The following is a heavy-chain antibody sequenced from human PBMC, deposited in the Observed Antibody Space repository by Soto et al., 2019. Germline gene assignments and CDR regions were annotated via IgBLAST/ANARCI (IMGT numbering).Heavy chain of an antibody. CDR3: AREFGGYCTATSCYQLDV. Sequence: QVQLQESGPGLVKPSEPLSLTCTVSGGSVSSGTYYWTWIRQPPGKGLEWIGYIYYSVTTNYNPSLQSRVTISADTSKNQFSLKLNSVSAADTAVYYCAREFGGYCTATSCYQLDVWGQGTTVTVSS. J-gene: IGHJ6*02. CDR1: GGSVSSGTYY. CDR2: IYYSVTT. V-gene: IGHV4-61*01. D-gene: IGHD2-2*01.